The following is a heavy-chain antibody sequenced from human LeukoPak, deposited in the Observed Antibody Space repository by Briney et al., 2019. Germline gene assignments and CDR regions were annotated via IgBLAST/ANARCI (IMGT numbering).Heavy chain of an antibody. CDR1: GFTFSDYY. CDR3: ARDGGSAWFFRY. CDR2: ISSSGNTK. D-gene: IGHD6-19*01. V-gene: IGHV3-11*04. Sequence: SGGSLRLSCAASGFTFSDYYMSWIRQAPGKGLEWVSYISSSGNTKYYADSVKGRLTISRDNAKNSLYLQMNSLRADDTAVYYCARDGGSAWFFRYWGQGTLVTVSS. J-gene: IGHJ4*02.